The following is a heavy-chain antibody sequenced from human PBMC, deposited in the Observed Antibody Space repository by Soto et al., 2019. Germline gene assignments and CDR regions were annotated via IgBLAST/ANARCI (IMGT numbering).Heavy chain of an antibody. D-gene: IGHD2-15*01. CDR3: ARVYCSGGSCYSIDY. CDR2: INPSGGST. J-gene: IGHJ4*02. V-gene: IGHV1-46*03. CDR1: GYTFTSYY. Sequence: ASVKVSCKASGYTFTSYYMHWVRQAPGQGLEWMGIINPSGGSTSYAQKFQGRVTMTRDTSTSTVYMELSSLRSEDTAVYYCARVYCSGGSCYSIDYWDQGTLVTVSS.